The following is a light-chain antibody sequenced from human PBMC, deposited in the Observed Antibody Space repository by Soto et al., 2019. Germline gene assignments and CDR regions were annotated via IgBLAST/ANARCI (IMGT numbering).Light chain of an antibody. CDR1: NIATKS. J-gene: IGLJ1*01. Sequence: SYELTQPPSVSVDPGQTARITCEGNNIATKSVHWDQQKPGQAPVLVVYDGSDRPSVIPDRFSGSNSGNTATLTISSFEAGYEADYYCQVWDSLSDHYVFGTGTKLTVL. V-gene: IGLV3-21*02. CDR3: QVWDSLSDHYV. CDR2: DGS.